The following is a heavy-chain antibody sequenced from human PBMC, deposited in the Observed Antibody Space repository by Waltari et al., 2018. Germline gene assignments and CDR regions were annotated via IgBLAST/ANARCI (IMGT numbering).Heavy chain of an antibody. D-gene: IGHD2-15*01. J-gene: IGHJ2*01. CDR1: GGSISRHY. Sequence: QVQLQESGPGLVKPSETLSLTCTVSGGSISRHYWSWIRQPPGKGLEWIGYIYYSGSTNYNPSLKSRVTISVDTSKNQFSLKLSSVTAADTAVYYCAREGCSGGSCYFTTFDLWGRGTLVTVSS. V-gene: IGHV4-59*11. CDR2: IYYSGST. CDR3: AREGCSGGSCYFTTFDL.